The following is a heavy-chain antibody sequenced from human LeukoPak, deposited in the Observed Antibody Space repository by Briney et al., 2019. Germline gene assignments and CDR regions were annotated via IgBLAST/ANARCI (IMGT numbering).Heavy chain of an antibody. CDR2: ISSSSSYI. D-gene: IGHD3-22*01. CDR3: ARESQSAYYFDSSGYEDAFDI. Sequence: GGSLRLSCAASGFTFSSYSMNWVRQAPGKGLEWVSSISSSSSYIYYADSVKGRFTISRDNAKNPLYLEMNSLRAEDTAVYYCARESQSAYYFDSSGYEDAFDIWGQGTMVTVSS. V-gene: IGHV3-21*01. CDR1: GFTFSSYS. J-gene: IGHJ3*02.